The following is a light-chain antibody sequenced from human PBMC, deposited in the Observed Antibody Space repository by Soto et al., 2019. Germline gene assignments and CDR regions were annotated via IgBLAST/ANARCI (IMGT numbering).Light chain of an antibody. Sequence: QSALTQPASVSGSPGQSITVSCTGTSSDIGASNYVSWYQQHPGKAPKLIISEVSNRPSGVSNRFSGSKSGSTASLTISGLQAEDDADYYCTSYTSSTTWVFGGGTKLTVL. J-gene: IGLJ3*02. CDR2: EVS. V-gene: IGLV2-14*01. CDR3: TSYTSSTTWV. CDR1: SSDIGASNY.